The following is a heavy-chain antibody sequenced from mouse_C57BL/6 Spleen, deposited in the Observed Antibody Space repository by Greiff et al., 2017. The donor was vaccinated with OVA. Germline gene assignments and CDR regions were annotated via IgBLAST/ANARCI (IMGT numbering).Heavy chain of an antibody. CDR3: ARSPTAQDHYYAMDY. J-gene: IGHJ4*01. CDR2: IYPGSGNT. CDR1: GYTFTDYY. D-gene: IGHD3-2*02. Sequence: QVHVKQSGAELVRPGASVKLSCKASGYTFTDYYINWVKQRPGQGLEWIARIYPGSGNTYYNEKFKGKATLTAEKSSSTAYMQLSSLTSEDSAVYFCARSPTAQDHYYAMDYWGQGTSVTVSS. V-gene: IGHV1-76*01.